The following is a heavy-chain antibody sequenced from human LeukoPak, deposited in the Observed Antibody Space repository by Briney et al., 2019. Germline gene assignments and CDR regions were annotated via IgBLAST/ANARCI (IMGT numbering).Heavy chain of an antibody. Sequence: SETLSLTCTVSGGSISNSRYYWGWIRQPPGKGLEWVGSIYYSGSTDYNQSLKSRVTISIDTSKNQFSLKLSSVTAADTAVYYCASHFGNSPDPYSWFDPWGQGTLVTVSS. CDR2: IYYSGST. J-gene: IGHJ5*02. CDR3: ASHFGNSPDPYSWFDP. CDR1: GGSISNSRYY. D-gene: IGHD4-23*01. V-gene: IGHV4-39*01.